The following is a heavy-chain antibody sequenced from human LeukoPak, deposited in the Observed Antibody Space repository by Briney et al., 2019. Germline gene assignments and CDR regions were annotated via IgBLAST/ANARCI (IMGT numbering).Heavy chain of an antibody. D-gene: IGHD3-10*01. CDR2: IYYSGST. V-gene: IGHV4-59*01. Sequence: PSETLSLTCTVSGGSISSYYWSWIRQPPGKGLEWIGCIYYSGSTNYNPSFKSRVTISVDTSKNQFFLKLSSVTAADTAVYYCARARRYYGSGSYWVFDYWGQGTLVTVSS. CDR1: GGSISSYY. J-gene: IGHJ4*02. CDR3: ARARRYYGSGSYWVFDY.